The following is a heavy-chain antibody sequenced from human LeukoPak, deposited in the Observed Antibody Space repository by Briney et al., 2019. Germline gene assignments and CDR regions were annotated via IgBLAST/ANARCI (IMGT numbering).Heavy chain of an antibody. CDR3: ARDLRTVTVAGLGVFDI. CDR2: IDPTSGKT. CDR1: GYTFTTYY. D-gene: IGHD6-19*01. J-gene: IGHJ3*02. Sequence: ASVKVFCKASGYTFTTYYIHWVRQAPGQGLEWMGVIDPTSGKTNYAQEFQGRVTMNRDMSTSTIYLELTSLRSDDTAFYYCARDLRTVTVAGLGVFDIWGQGTIVSVSS. V-gene: IGHV1-46*01.